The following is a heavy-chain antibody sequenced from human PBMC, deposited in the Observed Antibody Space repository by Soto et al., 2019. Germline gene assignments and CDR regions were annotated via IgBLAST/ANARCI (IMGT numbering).Heavy chain of an antibody. V-gene: IGHV3-30*18. J-gene: IGHJ4*02. Sequence: GSLVLSCIASGFTFSSYGMHGVRQAAGKGLEWVAIISYDGSNKYFADSVKGRFTISRDNSKNTLYLQMNSLGAEGTAVYYCAKDSEVFIPKYYFDFWGQGTLVTVYS. D-gene: IGHD3-22*01. CDR3: AKDSEVFIPKYYFDF. CDR1: GFTFSSYG. CDR2: ISYDGSNK.